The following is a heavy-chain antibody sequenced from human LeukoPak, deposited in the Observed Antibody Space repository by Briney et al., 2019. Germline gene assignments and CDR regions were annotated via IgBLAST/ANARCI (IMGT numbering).Heavy chain of an antibody. CDR3: AKHLYDSSGYSTFDY. Sequence: GGTLRLSCVASGFTFSSYGMSWVRQAPGKGLEWVSAISGSGGSTYYADSVKGRFTISRDNSKNTLYLQMNSLRAEDTAVYYCAKHLYDSSGYSTFDYWGQGTLVTVSS. V-gene: IGHV3-23*01. D-gene: IGHD3-22*01. CDR1: GFTFSSYG. CDR2: ISGSGGST. J-gene: IGHJ4*02.